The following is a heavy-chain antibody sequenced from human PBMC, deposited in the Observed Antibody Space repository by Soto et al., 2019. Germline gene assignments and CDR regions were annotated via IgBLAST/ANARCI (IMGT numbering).Heavy chain of an antibody. Sequence: GASVKVSCKASGYTFTSYGISWVRQAPGQGLEWVGWISAYNGNTNYAQKLQGRVTMTTDTSTSTAYMELRSLRSDDTAVYYCARDPNCSGGSCYSGLGSGYGMDVWGQGTTVTVSS. CDR1: GYTFTSYG. CDR2: ISAYNGNT. D-gene: IGHD2-15*01. CDR3: ARDPNCSGGSCYSGLGSGYGMDV. V-gene: IGHV1-18*01. J-gene: IGHJ6*02.